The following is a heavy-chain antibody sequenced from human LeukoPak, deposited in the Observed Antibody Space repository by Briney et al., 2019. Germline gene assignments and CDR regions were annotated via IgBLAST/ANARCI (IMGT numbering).Heavy chain of an antibody. D-gene: IGHD2-2*01. CDR3: ARRLTQYDCFDP. Sequence: SQTLSLTCAISGDSVSSNSVTWNWIRQSPSRGLEWLGRTYYRSTWFNDYAVSVRGRITVNPDTSKNQFSLHLNSVTPEDAAVYYCARRLTQYDCFDPWGQGILVTVSS. J-gene: IGHJ5*02. CDR2: TYYRSTWFN. V-gene: IGHV6-1*01. CDR1: GDSVSSNSVT.